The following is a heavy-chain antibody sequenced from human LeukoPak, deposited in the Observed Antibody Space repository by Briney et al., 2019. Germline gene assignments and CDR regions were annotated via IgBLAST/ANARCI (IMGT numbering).Heavy chain of an antibody. V-gene: IGHV4-34*01. Sequence: SETLSLTCAVYGGSFSGCYWSWIRQPPGKGLEWIGEINHSGSTNYNPSLKSRVTISVDTSKNQFSLKLSSVTAADTAVYYCARGVGRFLEWLLRMDYFDYWGQGTLVTVSS. J-gene: IGHJ4*02. CDR2: INHSGST. CDR1: GGSFSGCY. CDR3: ARGVGRFLEWLLRMDYFDY. D-gene: IGHD3-3*01.